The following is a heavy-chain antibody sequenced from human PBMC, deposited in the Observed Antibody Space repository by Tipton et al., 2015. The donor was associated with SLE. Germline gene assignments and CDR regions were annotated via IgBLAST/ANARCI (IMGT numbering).Heavy chain of an antibody. CDR1: GGSVSGGGYS. CDR3: ARLYPMSTFDV. D-gene: IGHD2/OR15-2a*01. J-gene: IGHJ2*01. Sequence: GLVKPSETLSLTCAVSGGSVSGGGYSWSWIRQPPGKGLEWIGNIFHSGSTYYSPSLKSRVIMSVHRFKNQFSLNLTSVTAADTAVYYCARLYPMSTFDVWGRGALVTVSS. V-gene: IGHV4-30-2*01. CDR2: IFHSGST.